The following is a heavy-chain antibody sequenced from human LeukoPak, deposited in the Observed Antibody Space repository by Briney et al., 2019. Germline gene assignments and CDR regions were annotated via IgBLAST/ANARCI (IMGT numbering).Heavy chain of an antibody. V-gene: IGHV4-59*01. CDR1: GGSISSYY. CDR2: IYYSGST. D-gene: IGHD1-26*01. J-gene: IGHJ6*03. CDR3: ASSYSTDYYYYYMDV. Sequence: SETPSLTCTVSGGSISSYYWSWIRQPPGKGLEWIGFIYYSGSTNYNPSLKSRVTISVDTSKNQFSLKLSSVTAADTAVYYCASSYSTDYYYYYMDVWGKGATVTVSS.